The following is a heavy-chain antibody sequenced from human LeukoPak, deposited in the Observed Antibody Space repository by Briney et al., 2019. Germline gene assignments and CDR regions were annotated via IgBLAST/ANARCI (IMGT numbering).Heavy chain of an antibody. Sequence: PGGSLRLSCAASGFTFSSSAMSWVRQVPGKGLEWVSAISGSGGSTYYADSVKGRFTTSRDNSKNTLYLQMNSLRAEDTAVYYCAKGGYCSSTSCYRGLYNWFDPWGQGTLVTVSS. J-gene: IGHJ5*02. V-gene: IGHV3-23*01. CDR2: ISGSGGST. CDR1: GFTFSSSA. D-gene: IGHD2-2*01. CDR3: AKGGYCSSTSCYRGLYNWFDP.